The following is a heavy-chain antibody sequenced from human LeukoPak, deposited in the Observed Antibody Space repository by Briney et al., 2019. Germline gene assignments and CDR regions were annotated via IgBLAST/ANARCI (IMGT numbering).Heavy chain of an antibody. CDR2: IYYSGST. CDR3: ARSGDSSGYYYYDY. V-gene: IGHV4-31*03. J-gene: IGHJ4*02. Sequence: PSETLSLTCTVSGGSISSGGYYWSWIPQHPGKGLEWIGYIYYSGSTYYNPSLKSRVTISVDTSKNQFSLKLSSVTAADTAVYYCARSGDSSGYYYYDYWGQGTLVTVSS. D-gene: IGHD3-22*01. CDR1: GGSISSGGYY.